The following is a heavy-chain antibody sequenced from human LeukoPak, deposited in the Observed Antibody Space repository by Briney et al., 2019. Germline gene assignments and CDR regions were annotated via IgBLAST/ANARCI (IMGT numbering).Heavy chain of an antibody. V-gene: IGHV3-64D*06. CDR2: IITNGGDT. Sequence: PGGSLRLSCSASGFTFSYYVMHWVRQAPGRGLEYVSGIITNGGDTYYADSVKGRFTISRDNSKNTLYLQMSSLRAEDTAVYYCVKVRGRHTQLLFDYWGQGTLVTVSS. D-gene: IGHD1-1*01. CDR1: GFTFSYYV. CDR3: VKVRGRHTQLLFDY. J-gene: IGHJ4*02.